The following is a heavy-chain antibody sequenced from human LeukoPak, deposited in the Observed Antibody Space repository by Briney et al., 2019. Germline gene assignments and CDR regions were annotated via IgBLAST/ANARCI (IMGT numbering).Heavy chain of an antibody. CDR2: IYHSGST. D-gene: IGHD2-15*01. V-gene: IGHV4-4*02. CDR1: GGSISSSNW. CDR3: ARGGGRGTYCSGGSCYSGYYYYGMDV. Sequence: SGTLSLTCAVSGGSISSSNWWSWVRQPPGKGLEWIGEIYHSGSTNYNPSLKSRVTISVDKSKNQFSLKLSSVTAADTAVYYWARGGGRGTYCSGGSCYSGYYYYGMDVWGQGTTVTVSS. J-gene: IGHJ6*02.